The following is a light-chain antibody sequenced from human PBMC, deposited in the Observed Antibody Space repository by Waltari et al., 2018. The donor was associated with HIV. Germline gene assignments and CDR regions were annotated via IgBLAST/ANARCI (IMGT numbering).Light chain of an antibody. CDR3: QQSYRSPPT. CDR2: AAS. CDR1: QSFSRN. Sequence: EIELTQSPATLSLSPGERATLSCRASQSFSRNLAWYQQKPGKPPQLLIYAASSLQNRVPSRFSGSGSGTDFTLTISGLQPEDFATYHCQQSYRSPPTFGQGTNVEIK. V-gene: IGKV1-39*01. J-gene: IGKJ1*01.